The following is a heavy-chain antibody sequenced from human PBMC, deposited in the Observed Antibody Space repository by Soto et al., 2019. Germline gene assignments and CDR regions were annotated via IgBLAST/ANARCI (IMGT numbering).Heavy chain of an antibody. J-gene: IGHJ6*02. D-gene: IGHD1-20*01. CDR2: ISGSGDST. CDR3: AKDLSKNGLTCYGMDV. CDR1: GFTFSNYA. Sequence: EVQLLESGGGLVQPGGSLRLSCAASGFTFSNYAMTWVRQAPGKGLEWVSTISGSGDSTYYADSVKGRFTISRDNSKNTLYLHMNSLRPEDTAIYYCAKDLSKNGLTCYGMDVWGQGTTVTVSS. V-gene: IGHV3-23*01.